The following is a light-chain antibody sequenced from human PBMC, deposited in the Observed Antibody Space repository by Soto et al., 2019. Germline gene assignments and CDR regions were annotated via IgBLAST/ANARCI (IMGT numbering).Light chain of an antibody. CDR3: QQHGFSPRT. Sequence: LSPGERATLSCRASQSVTSSYLAWYQHKPGQAPRLLXYGASLRATGILDRFSGSASGTDFSLTISRLEPEDFAVYYCQQHGFSPRTFGPGTRVEIK. V-gene: IGKV3-20*01. CDR1: QSVTSSY. J-gene: IGKJ1*01. CDR2: GAS.